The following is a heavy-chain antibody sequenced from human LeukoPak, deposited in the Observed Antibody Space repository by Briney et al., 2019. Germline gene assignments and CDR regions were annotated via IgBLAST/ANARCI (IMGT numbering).Heavy chain of an antibody. V-gene: IGHV3-7*03. Sequence: PGGSLRLSCAASGFTFSSYWMSWVRQAPGKGLEWVANIKQDGSEKYYVDSVKGRFAISRDNAKNSLYLQMNSLGAEDTAVYYCAKVLWLVRYYFDYWGQGTLVTVSS. D-gene: IGHD6-19*01. CDR1: GFTFSSYW. CDR2: IKQDGSEK. CDR3: AKVLWLVRYYFDY. J-gene: IGHJ4*02.